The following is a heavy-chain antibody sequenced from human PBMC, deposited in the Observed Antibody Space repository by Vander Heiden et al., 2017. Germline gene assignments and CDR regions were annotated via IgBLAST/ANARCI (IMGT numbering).Heavy chain of an antibody. CDR3: ARGKWQYQLFSYGMDV. J-gene: IGHJ6*02. CDR2: IKQDGSEK. CDR1: GLTFSSYW. Sequence: EVQLVESGGGLVQPGGSVRLSCAASGLTFSSYWMRWVRQAPGKGLEWVANIKQDGSEKYYVDSVKGRFTISRDNPKKSLYLQMNSLRAEDTAVYYCARGKWQYQLFSYGMDVWGQGTTVTVSS. D-gene: IGHD2-2*01. V-gene: IGHV3-7*01.